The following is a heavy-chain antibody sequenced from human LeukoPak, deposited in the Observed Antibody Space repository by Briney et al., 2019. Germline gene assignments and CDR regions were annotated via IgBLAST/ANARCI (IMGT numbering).Heavy chain of an antibody. CDR2: LHSDGNK. CDR1: GFTVSTNY. D-gene: IGHD6-13*01. Sequence: PGGSLRLSCAASGFTVSTNYMSWVRLAPGKGLEWVSLLHSDGNKYYAESVKGRFTISTDNSKNTLYLQMNSLRAEDTAVYYCAGRRREAAAYDHWGQGTLVTVSS. J-gene: IGHJ4*02. CDR3: AGRRREAAAYDH. V-gene: IGHV3-66*01.